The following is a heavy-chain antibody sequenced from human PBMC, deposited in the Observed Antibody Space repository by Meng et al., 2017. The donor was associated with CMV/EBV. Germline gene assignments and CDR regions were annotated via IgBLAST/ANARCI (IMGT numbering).Heavy chain of an antibody. V-gene: IGHV3-7*02. CDR1: GLPISNYW. CDR3: RLGHYSQD. CDR2: IKNDGSER. J-gene: IGHJ4*02. Sequence: LGGSGGGFVQPGGSLRLSCAASGLPISNYWMSWVRQAPGKGLEWVANIKNDGSERYYVDSVKGRFSISRDNADNSLYLQMNNLRAEDTAVYYCRLGHYSQDWGQGTLVTVSS. D-gene: IGHD4-17*01.